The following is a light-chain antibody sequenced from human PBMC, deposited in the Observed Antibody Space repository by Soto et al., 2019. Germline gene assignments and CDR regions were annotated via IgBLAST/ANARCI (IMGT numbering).Light chain of an antibody. CDR1: QTISSTF. V-gene: IGKV3-20*01. CDR3: QQYASSWT. CDR2: GAS. Sequence: ERVLTQSPGTLSLSPGEGATLSCRASQTISSTFLAWYQHKPGQAPRVLIYGASRRAAGIPDRFSGSGSGTDFTLNISRLEHEDFAVYYCQQYASSWTFCQGTKV. J-gene: IGKJ1*01.